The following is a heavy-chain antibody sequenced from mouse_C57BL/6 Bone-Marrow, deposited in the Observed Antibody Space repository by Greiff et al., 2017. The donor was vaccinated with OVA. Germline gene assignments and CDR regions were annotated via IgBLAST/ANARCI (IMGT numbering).Heavy chain of an antibody. J-gene: IGHJ4*01. CDR3: AREGTTDAMDY. CDR1: GYSFTGYY. CDR2: INPSTGGT. D-gene: IGHD2-1*01. Sequence: VQLKQSGPELVKPGASVKISCKASGYSFTGYYMNWVKQSPEKSLEWIGEINPSTGGTTYNQKFKAKATLTVDKSSSTAYMQLKSLTSEDAAVYYCAREGTTDAMDYWGQGTSVTVSS. V-gene: IGHV1-42*01.